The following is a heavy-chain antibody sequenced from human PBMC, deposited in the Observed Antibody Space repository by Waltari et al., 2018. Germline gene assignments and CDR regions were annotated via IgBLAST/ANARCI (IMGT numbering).Heavy chain of an antibody. V-gene: IGHV4-39*07. CDR1: GGSISSSSYY. CDR2: IYYSGST. CDR3: ARGLQLLPVDY. D-gene: IGHD2-2*01. J-gene: IGHJ4*02. Sequence: QLQLQESGPGLVKPSETLSLTCTVSGGSISSSSYYWGWIRQPPGNGLEWIGSIYYSGSTYYNPSLKSRVTISVDTSKNQFSLKLSSVTAADTAVYYCARGLQLLPVDYWGQGTLVTVSS.